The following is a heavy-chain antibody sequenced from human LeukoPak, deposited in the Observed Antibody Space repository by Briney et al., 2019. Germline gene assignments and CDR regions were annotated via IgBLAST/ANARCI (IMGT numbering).Heavy chain of an antibody. CDR3: ARGQEQFSSPWQWGPRRKNFYYYGMDV. CDR1: GFTVSSSS. Sequence: GGSLRLSCAASGFTVSSSSMNWVRLGPGKGLEWVSVISSDGNTYYADSVKGRFTISRDNSRNTLSLQMHGLRADDTAVYYCARGQEQFSSPWQWGPRRKNFYYYGMDVWGQGTTVTVSS. V-gene: IGHV3-66*01. J-gene: IGHJ6*02. D-gene: IGHD6-19*01. CDR2: ISSDGNT.